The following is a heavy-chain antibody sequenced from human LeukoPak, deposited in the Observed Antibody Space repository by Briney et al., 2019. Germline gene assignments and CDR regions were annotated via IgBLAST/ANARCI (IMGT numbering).Heavy chain of an antibody. V-gene: IGHV1-2*02. CDR1: GYTFTGYY. CDR3: ARDLEPGPPAAMGY. CDR2: INPNSGGT. Sequence: AASVKVSCKASGYTFTGYYMHWVRQAPGQGLEWMGWINPNSGGTNYAQKFQGRVTMTRDTSISTAYMELSRLRSDDTAVYYCARDLEPGPPAAMGYWGQGTLVTVSS. D-gene: IGHD2-2*01. J-gene: IGHJ4*02.